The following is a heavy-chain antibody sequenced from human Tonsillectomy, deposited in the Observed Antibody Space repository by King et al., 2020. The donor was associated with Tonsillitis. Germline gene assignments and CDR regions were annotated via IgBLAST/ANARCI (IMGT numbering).Heavy chain of an antibody. CDR1: GFTFSSYG. Sequence: VQLVESGXGVVXPGGSXXLSCAASGFTFSSYGMHWXRQAPGKGLEWVAFIRYDGSNKYYADSVKGRFTISRDNSKNTLYLQMNSLRAEDTAVYYCAKDRDIDYWGQGTLVTVSS. CDR3: AKDRDIDY. D-gene: IGHD3-10*01. CDR2: IRYDGSNK. V-gene: IGHV3-30*02. J-gene: IGHJ4*02.